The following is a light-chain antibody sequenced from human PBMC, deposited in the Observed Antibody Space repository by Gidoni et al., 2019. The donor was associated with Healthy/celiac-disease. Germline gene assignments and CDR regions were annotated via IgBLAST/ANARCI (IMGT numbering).Light chain of an antibody. Sequence: IVLTQSPASLSLSPGEIATLSCRASQSVSSYLAWYQQKPAQAPRLLIYDASNRATGIPARFSGSGSGTDFTLTISSLEPEDFAVYYCQQRSNWPPTFGQGTRLEIK. CDR1: QSVSSY. J-gene: IGKJ5*01. CDR3: QQRSNWPPT. CDR2: DAS. V-gene: IGKV3-11*01.